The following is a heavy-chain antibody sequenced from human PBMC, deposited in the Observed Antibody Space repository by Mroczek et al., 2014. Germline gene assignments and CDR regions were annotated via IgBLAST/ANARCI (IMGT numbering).Heavy chain of an antibody. CDR3: ARGLGLRGAFDI. Sequence: QVQLQQWGAGLLKPSETLSLTCAVYGGSFSGYYWSWIRQPPGKGLEWIGEINHSGSTNYNPSLKSRVTISVDTSKNQFSLKLSSVTAADTAVYYCARGLGLRGAFDIWGQGTMVTVSS. V-gene: IGHV4-34*01. J-gene: IGHJ3*02. D-gene: IGHD5-12*01. CDR1: GGSFSGYY. CDR2: INHSGST.